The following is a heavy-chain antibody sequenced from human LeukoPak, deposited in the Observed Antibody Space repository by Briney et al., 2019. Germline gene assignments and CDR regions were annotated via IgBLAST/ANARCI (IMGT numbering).Heavy chain of an antibody. V-gene: IGHV3-49*04. CDR1: GFTFGDYA. Sequence: GGSLRLSCTTSGFTFGDYAMSWVRQAPGKGLEWVGFIRSKAYGGTTAYAASVKGRFTILRDDSKSIGYLQMNSLKTDDTGVYYCTRDPGSAAGTTFNYWGQGTLVTVSS. CDR2: IRSKAYGGTT. CDR3: TRDPGSAAGTTFNY. D-gene: IGHD6-13*01. J-gene: IGHJ4*02.